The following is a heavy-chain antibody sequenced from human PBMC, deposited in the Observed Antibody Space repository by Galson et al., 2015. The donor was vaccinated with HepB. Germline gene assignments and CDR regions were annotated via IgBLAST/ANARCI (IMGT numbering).Heavy chain of an antibody. V-gene: IGHV5-10-1*01. Sequence: QSGAEVKKPGESLRISCKGSGYSFTSYWISWVRQMPGKGLEWMGRIDPSDSYTNYSPSFQGHVTISADKSISTAYLQWSSLKASDTAMYYCARPNYYDSSGYYDASGLYGMDVWGQGTTVTVSS. CDR2: IDPSDSYT. D-gene: IGHD3-22*01. CDR1: GYSFTSYW. J-gene: IGHJ6*02. CDR3: ARPNYYDSSGYYDASGLYGMDV.